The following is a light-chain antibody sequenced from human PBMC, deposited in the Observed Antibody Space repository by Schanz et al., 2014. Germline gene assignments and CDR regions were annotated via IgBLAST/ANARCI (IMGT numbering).Light chain of an antibody. CDR2: DVS. CDR1: SRDVDPYDY. V-gene: IGLV2-14*03. Sequence: QSALAQPASVSGSPGQSITISCTGASRDVDPYDYVSWYQQHPGKAPKLMIFDVSNRPSGVSDRFSGSKSGSTASLIISGLQPEDEADYFCSSYTSTNTWVFGGGTKLTVL. CDR3: SSYTSTNTWV. J-gene: IGLJ3*02.